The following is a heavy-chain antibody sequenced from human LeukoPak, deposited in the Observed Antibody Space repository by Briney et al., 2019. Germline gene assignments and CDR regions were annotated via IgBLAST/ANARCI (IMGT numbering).Heavy chain of an antibody. D-gene: IGHD3-10*01. V-gene: IGHV4-31*03. Sequence: SETLSLTCTVSGGSISSAGYYWSWIRQHPGKGLDWIGYIYDSGRTYYNPSLKSRITISVDTSKNQFSLKLSSVTAADTAVYYCARGEYYGSGSYNALDIWGQGTLVTVSS. CDR2: IYDSGRT. CDR1: GGSISSAGYY. J-gene: IGHJ3*02. CDR3: ARGEYYGSGSYNALDI.